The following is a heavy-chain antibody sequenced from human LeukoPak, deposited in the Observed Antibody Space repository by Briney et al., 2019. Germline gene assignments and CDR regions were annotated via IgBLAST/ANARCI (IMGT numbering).Heavy chain of an antibody. CDR2: INWNRVHM. V-gene: IGHV3-9*01. J-gene: IGHJ6*02. Sequence: GRSLRLSCEASGFTFLNYAMHWVRQAPGKGLEWVSAINWNRVHMNYADSVKGRFTISRDNAKNSLYLQMNSLRPEDTALYYCARDVGFAGNSGMDVWGQGTTVTVFS. D-gene: IGHD3-16*01. CDR3: ARDVGFAGNSGMDV. CDR1: GFTFLNYA.